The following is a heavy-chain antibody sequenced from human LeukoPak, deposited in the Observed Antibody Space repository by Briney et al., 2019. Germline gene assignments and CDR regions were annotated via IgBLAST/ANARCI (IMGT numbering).Heavy chain of an antibody. Sequence: ASVKVSCKASGYTFTSYDINWVRQATGQGLEWMGWMNPNSGNTGYAQKFKGRVTMTRKTSISTAYMELSSVRSEDTAVYYCARGSSSSWLYYYYYMDVWGKGTTVTVSS. D-gene: IGHD6-13*01. CDR1: GYTFTSYD. CDR2: MNPNSGNT. CDR3: ARGSSSSWLYYYYYMDV. J-gene: IGHJ6*03. V-gene: IGHV1-8*01.